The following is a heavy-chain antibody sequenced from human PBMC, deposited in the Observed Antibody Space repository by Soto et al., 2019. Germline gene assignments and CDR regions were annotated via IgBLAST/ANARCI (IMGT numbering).Heavy chain of an antibody. CDR2: IYPRDSET. CDR1: GDSFPSLW. CDR3: ERQHPLHSNGWYX. J-gene: IGHJ4*02. V-gene: IGHV5-51*01. D-gene: IGHD6-19*01. Sequence: PGEALKISWKVSGDSFPSLWIGWVRQMPGKGLEWLVSIYPRDSETRYSPSFQGQVTIAADNSITTAYLQWSSLKYSDTANYYCERQHPLHSNGWYXWGQGTQVTVSX.